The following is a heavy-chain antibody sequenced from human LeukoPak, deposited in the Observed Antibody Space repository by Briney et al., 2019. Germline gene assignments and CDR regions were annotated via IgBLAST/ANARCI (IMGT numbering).Heavy chain of an antibody. J-gene: IGHJ6*02. CDR1: GFTFSIYA. CDR2: ISGSTGST. D-gene: IGHD5-12*01. CDR3: AKDIERGGYQFPYLGYYYGMDV. V-gene: IGHV3-43*02. Sequence: GGSLRLSYVASGFTFSIYAMSWVRQAPGKGLEWVSAISGSTGSTYYADSVKGRFTISRDNSKNSLYLQMNSLRTEDTALYYCAKDIERGGYQFPYLGYYYGMDVWGQGTTVTVSS.